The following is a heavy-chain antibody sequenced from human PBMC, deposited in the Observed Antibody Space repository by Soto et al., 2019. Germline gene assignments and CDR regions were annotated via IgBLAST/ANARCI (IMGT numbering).Heavy chain of an antibody. CDR3: SMRAGTTSDYYGMDV. CDR1: GGTFSSYA. CDR2: IIPIFGTA. V-gene: IGHV1-69*06. Sequence: ASVKVSCKASGGTFSSYAISWVRQAPGQGLEWMGGIIPIFGTANYAQKFQGRVTITADKSTSTAYMELSSLRSEDTAVYYCSMRAGTTSDYYGMDVWGQGTKGTVSS. D-gene: IGHD4-17*01. J-gene: IGHJ6*02.